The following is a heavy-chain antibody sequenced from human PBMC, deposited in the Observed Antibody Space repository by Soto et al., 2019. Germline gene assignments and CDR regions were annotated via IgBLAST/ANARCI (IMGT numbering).Heavy chain of an antibody. CDR2: TTSDGARI. V-gene: IGHV3-30*03. Sequence: QVQLVESGGVVVQPGRSLRLSCAASGFAFSTYGMHWVRRSPGKWLEWVAVTTSDGARINYADSVKGRFTISRDNSRTTLYLQMNSLRIDDTAVYYCARKNPGREWELPDYWGQGNLVTVSS. D-gene: IGHD1-26*01. CDR1: GFAFSTYG. CDR3: ARKNPGREWELPDY. J-gene: IGHJ4*02.